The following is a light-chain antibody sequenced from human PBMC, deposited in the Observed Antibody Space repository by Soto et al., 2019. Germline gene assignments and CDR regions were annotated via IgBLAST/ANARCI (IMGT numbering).Light chain of an antibody. J-gene: IGKJ1*01. CDR1: QSVSSSF. Sequence: EIVLTQAPGTLSLSPGDRSTLSFRASQSVSSSFLAWYQRKPGQSPRLLIYGASSRATGIPDRFSGSGSGTDFTLTISRLEPEDFAVYYCQQYGSSPPWTFGQGTKV. V-gene: IGKV3-20*01. CDR2: GAS. CDR3: QQYGSSPPWT.